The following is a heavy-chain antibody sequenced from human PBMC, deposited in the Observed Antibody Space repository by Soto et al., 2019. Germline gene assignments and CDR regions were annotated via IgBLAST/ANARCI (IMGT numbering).Heavy chain of an antibody. J-gene: IGHJ4*02. CDR2: INQDGSEI. V-gene: IGHV3-7*04. CDR3: TKEGHVDD. Sequence: EVQLVESGGGLVQPGGSLRLSCAASGFTFSNLWMTWVRQAPGKGLEWVANINQDGSEIHYVDSVEGRFTISRDNAKNSLYLQMNSLRAEDTAVYYCTKEGHVDDWGQGTLVTVAS. CDR1: GFTFSNLW.